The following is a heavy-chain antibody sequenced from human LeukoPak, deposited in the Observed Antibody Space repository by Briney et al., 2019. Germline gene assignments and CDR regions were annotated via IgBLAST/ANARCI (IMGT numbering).Heavy chain of an antibody. V-gene: IGHV3-21*03. Sequence: GGSLRLSCAASGFTFSSYSMTWVRQAPGKGLEWVSSISSSSSYIYYADSVKGRFTISRDNAKNSLYLQMNSLKTEDTAVYYCTTSIRSYEWELRDYWGQGTLVTVSS. J-gene: IGHJ4*02. CDR1: GFTFSSYS. CDR3: TTSIRSYEWELRDY. D-gene: IGHD1-26*01. CDR2: ISSSSSYI.